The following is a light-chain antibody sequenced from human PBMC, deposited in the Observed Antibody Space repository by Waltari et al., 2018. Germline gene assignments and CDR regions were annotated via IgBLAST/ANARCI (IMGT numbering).Light chain of an antibody. CDR1: SSDVGGYNY. V-gene: IGLV2-8*01. J-gene: IGLJ3*02. Sequence: QSALTQPPSASGSPGQSVTISCTGTSSDVGGYNYVSWYQQYPGKAPKVMIYEVSKRPSGVPDRFSGSKSGNTASLTVSGVQAEDEADYYCSSYGGSNNLVFGGGTKLTVL. CDR3: SSYGGSNNLV. CDR2: EVS.